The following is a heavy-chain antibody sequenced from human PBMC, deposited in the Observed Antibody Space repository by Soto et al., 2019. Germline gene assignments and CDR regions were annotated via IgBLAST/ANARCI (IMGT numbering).Heavy chain of an antibody. V-gene: IGHV5-51*01. D-gene: IGHD3-10*01. Sequence: KVGASLKISCKGSGYSFTSYWIAWVRQMPGKGMEWMGIIYPGDSATRYSPSFQGQVTISADKSISTAYLQWSSLKASDTAIYYCARQGRSYGSGTYGLNHGMDVWGQGTTVTVSS. CDR3: ARQGRSYGSGTYGLNHGMDV. CDR2: IYPGDSAT. J-gene: IGHJ6*02. CDR1: GYSFTSYW.